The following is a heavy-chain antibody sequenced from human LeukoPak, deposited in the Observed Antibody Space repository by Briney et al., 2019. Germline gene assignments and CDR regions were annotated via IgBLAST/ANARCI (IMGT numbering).Heavy chain of an antibody. V-gene: IGHV4-34*01. CDR2: INHSGST. J-gene: IGHJ4*02. CDR1: GGSFSGYY. D-gene: IGHD6-13*01. CDR3: ARVSSSWYRPFDY. Sequence: SGTLSLTCAVYGGSFSGYYWSWIRQPPGKGLEWIGEINHSGSTNYNPSLKSRVTISVDTSKNQFSLKLSSVTAADTAVYYCARVSSSWYRPFDYWGQGTLVTVSS.